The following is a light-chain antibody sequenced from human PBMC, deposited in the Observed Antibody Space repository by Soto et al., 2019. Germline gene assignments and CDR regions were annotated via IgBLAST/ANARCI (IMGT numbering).Light chain of an antibody. CDR3: QQYNSS. CDR1: QSISNW. J-gene: IGKJ2*01. V-gene: IGKV1-5*03. Sequence: DIQMTQSPSTLSASVGDRVTITRRASQSISNWLAWYQQKPGKAPKLLIYKASSLESGVPSRFSGSGSGTEFTLTISSLQPDDFATYYCQQYNSSFGQGTKVEIK. CDR2: KAS.